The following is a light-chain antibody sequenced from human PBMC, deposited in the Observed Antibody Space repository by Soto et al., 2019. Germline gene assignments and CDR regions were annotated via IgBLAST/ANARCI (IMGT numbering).Light chain of an antibody. Sequence: DIQMTQSPSTLSASGGDIVTITCRASQNANTWLAWYQQRPGNAPKLLIYDASPLASGVPSRFSGSGSGTEFTLTITSLQPDDFATYYCQHYYSFSHTFGQGTKVDIK. CDR3: QHYYSFSHT. J-gene: IGKJ1*01. CDR2: DAS. CDR1: QNANTW. V-gene: IGKV1-5*01.